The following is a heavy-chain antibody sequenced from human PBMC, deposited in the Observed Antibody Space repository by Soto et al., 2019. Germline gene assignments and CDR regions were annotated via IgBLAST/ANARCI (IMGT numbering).Heavy chain of an antibody. D-gene: IGHD2-2*01. J-gene: IGHJ5*02. CDR1: GGTFSSYA. CDR2: INPSGGST. Sequence: ASVKVSCKASGGTFSSYAISWVRQAPGQGLEWMGIINPSGGSTSYAQKFQGRVTMTRDTSTSTVYMELSSLRSEDTAVYYCARGSTLIVVVPAASFDPWGQGTLVNVSS. CDR3: ARGSTLIVVVPAASFDP. V-gene: IGHV1-46*03.